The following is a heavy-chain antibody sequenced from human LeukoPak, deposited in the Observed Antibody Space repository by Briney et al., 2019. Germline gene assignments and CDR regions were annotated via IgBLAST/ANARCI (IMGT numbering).Heavy chain of an antibody. CDR3: VRDLGGRSGH. D-gene: IGHD1-26*01. V-gene: IGHV3-33*01. J-gene: IGHJ4*02. Sequence: GGSLRLSCAASGFTFRNHGMQWVRQAPGKGLEWVALIWHDGSKKNYADSVKGRFSLSREDSKNTLYLEMSSLRDEDTAAYYCVRDLGGRSGHWGQGTLVTVSS. CDR1: GFTFRNHG. CDR2: IWHDGSKK.